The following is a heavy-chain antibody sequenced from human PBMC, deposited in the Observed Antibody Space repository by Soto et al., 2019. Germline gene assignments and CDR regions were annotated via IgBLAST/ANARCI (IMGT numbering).Heavy chain of an antibody. D-gene: IGHD6-19*01. CDR2: ISPGDSDT. V-gene: IGHV5-51*01. J-gene: IGHJ6*02. CDR1: GYSFTSYW. CDR3: AKQSSVAGPTYQYYGGDV. Sequence: GWSLKISCKGSGYSFTSYWIGWVRQMPGKGLEWMGIISPGDSDTRYSPSFQGQVTISADKSISTAYLQWSSLKASDTAMYYCAKQSSVAGPTYQYYGGDVCGQGTTVTV.